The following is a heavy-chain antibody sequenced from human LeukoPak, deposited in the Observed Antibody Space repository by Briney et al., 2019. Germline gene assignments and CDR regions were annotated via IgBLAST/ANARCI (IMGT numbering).Heavy chain of an antibody. CDR3: AKSGDYGNHYYYYGMDV. Sequence: GGSLRLSCAASGFTFDDYAMHWVRHAPGKGLEWVSGISWNSGSIGYADSVKGRFTISRDNAKNSLYLQMNSLRAEDTALYYCAKSGDYGNHYYYYGMDVWGQGTTVTVSS. J-gene: IGHJ6*02. V-gene: IGHV3-9*01. CDR1: GFTFDDYA. CDR2: ISWNSGSI. D-gene: IGHD4-17*01.